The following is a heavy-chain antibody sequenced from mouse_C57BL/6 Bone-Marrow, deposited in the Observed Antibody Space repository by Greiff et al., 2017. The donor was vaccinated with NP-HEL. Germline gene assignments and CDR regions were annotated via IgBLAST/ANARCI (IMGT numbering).Heavy chain of an antibody. Sequence: VQRVESGAELVRPGTSVKVSCKASGYAFTNYLIEWVKQRPGQGLEWIGVINPGSGGTNYNEKFKGKATLTADKSSSTAYMQLSSLTSEDSAVYFCARWLLREDYWGQGTTLTVSS. CDR1: GYAFTNYL. J-gene: IGHJ2*01. CDR3: ARWLLREDY. D-gene: IGHD2-3*01. CDR2: INPGSGGT. V-gene: IGHV1-54*01.